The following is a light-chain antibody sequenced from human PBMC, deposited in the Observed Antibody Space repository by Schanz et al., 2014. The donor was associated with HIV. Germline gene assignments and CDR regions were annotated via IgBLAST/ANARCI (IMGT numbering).Light chain of an antibody. V-gene: IGKV1-9*01. CDR3: QQYGSS. J-gene: IGKJ3*01. Sequence: IQLTQSPSSLSASVGDRVTITCRASQGISSYLAWYQQKPGKAPKLLIYAASTLQSGVPSRFSGSGSGTDFTLTISRLEPEDFAVYYCQQYGSSFGPGTKVEIK. CDR1: QGISSY. CDR2: AAS.